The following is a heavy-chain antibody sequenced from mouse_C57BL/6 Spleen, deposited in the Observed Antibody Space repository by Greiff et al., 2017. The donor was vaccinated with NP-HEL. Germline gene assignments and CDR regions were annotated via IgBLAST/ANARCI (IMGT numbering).Heavy chain of an antibody. J-gene: IGHJ2*01. V-gene: IGHV5-17*01. CDR3: ARPGDYGSRPSYYFDY. D-gene: IGHD1-1*01. CDR2: ISSGSSTI. Sequence: EVQRVESGGGLVKPGGSLKLSCAASGFTFSDYGMHWVRQAPEKGLEWVAYISSGSSTIYYADTVKGRFTISRDNAKNTLFLQMTSLRSEDTAMYYCARPGDYGSRPSYYFDYWGQGTTLTVSS. CDR1: GFTFSDYG.